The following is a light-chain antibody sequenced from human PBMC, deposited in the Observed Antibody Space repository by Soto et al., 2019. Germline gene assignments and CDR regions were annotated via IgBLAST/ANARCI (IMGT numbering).Light chain of an antibody. CDR2: DAS. CDR3: QQYNSEIT. J-gene: IGKJ4*01. V-gene: IGKV1-5*01. Sequence: DIQMTQSPSTLSASVGDRVTITCRASQSISSWLAWYQQKPGKAPKLLIYDASGLESGVPSRFSGSGSGTEFTLTISSLQPDDFATYYCQQYNSEITFGGGTKVDIK. CDR1: QSISSW.